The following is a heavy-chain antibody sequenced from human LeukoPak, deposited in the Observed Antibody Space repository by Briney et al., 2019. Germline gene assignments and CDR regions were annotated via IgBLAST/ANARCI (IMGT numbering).Heavy chain of an antibody. D-gene: IGHD6-13*01. CDR3: AKDRAGYYYYGMDV. Sequence: GRSLRLSCAASGFTFSSYGMHWVRQAPGKGLEWVAVISYDGSNKYYADSVKGRFTISRDNSKNTLYLQMISLRAEDTAVYYCAKDRAGYYYYGMDVWGQGTTVTVSS. CDR2: ISYDGSNK. CDR1: GFTFSSYG. V-gene: IGHV3-30*18. J-gene: IGHJ6*02.